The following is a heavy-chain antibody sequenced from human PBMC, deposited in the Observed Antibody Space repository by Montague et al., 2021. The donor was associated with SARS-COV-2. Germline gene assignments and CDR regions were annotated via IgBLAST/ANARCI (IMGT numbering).Heavy chain of an antibody. CDR2: IFNSGTI. D-gene: IGHD6-13*01. CDR1: GDSISTNSW. J-gene: IGHJ6*02. Sequence: SETLSLTCRVSGDSISTNSWWTWVRQTPGKGLEWMGAIFNSGTINYNSSLKSRVSISVDKSNNQFSLRLSSLIAADTAVYYCATLSRRTAAGTRDYFGLDVWGQGTMVVVSS. V-gene: IGHV4-4*02. CDR3: ATLSRRTAAGTRDYFGLDV.